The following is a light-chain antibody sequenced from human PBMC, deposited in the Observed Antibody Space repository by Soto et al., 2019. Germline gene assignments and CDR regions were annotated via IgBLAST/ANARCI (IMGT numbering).Light chain of an antibody. J-gene: IGLJ2*01. Sequence: QSALTQPASVSGSPGQSITISCTGTSSEVGGYNYVSWYQQHPGKAPKLMIYDVSNRPSGVSNRFSGSKSGNTASLTISGLQAEDEADYYCSSYTRSNTLVVFGGGTKLTVL. CDR2: DVS. V-gene: IGLV2-14*01. CDR3: SSYTRSNTLVV. CDR1: SSEVGGYNY.